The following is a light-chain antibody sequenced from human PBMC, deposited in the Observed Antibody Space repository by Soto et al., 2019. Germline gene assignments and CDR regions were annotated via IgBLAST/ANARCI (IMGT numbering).Light chain of an antibody. J-gene: IGKJ1*01. V-gene: IGKV3-15*01. Sequence: EIVMTQPPATLSVSPGERATLSCRASQSVSSKLAWYQQKPGQAPRLLIYGASTRATGIPARFSGSGSGTEFTLTISSLQSEDFAVYYCQQYNNWPRTFGQGTKVDIK. CDR1: QSVSSK. CDR3: QQYNNWPRT. CDR2: GAS.